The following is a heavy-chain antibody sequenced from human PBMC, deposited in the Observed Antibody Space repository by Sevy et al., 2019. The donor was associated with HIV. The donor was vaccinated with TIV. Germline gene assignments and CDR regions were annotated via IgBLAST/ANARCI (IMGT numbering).Heavy chain of an antibody. CDR1: GFNFDDYA. CDR3: ARAHRNGEGNYYQYYSYAMDV. J-gene: IGHJ6*02. D-gene: IGHD3-10*01. V-gene: IGHV3-20*04. CDR2: VNWSGGRP. Sequence: GESLKISCATSGFNFDDYAMSWVRQAPGKGLEWVSGVNWSGGRPAYADSGRGRFTITRDTAKKSVFLQMNSLRAEDTALFYCARAHRNGEGNYYQYYSYAMDVWGQGTTVTVSS.